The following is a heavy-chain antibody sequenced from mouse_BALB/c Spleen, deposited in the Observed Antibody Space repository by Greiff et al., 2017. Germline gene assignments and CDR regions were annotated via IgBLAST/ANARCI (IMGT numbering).Heavy chain of an antibody. J-gene: IGHJ4*01. V-gene: IGHV1-14*01. Sequence: QLQQSGPELVKPGASVKMSCKASGYTFTSYVMHWVKQKPGQGLEWIGYINPYNDGTKYNEKFKGKATLTSDKSSSTAYMELSSLTSEDSAVYYCARAYGNYGPYAMDYWGQGTSVTVSS. CDR1: GYTFTSYV. CDR2: INPYNDGT. CDR3: ARAYGNYGPYAMDY. D-gene: IGHD2-1*01.